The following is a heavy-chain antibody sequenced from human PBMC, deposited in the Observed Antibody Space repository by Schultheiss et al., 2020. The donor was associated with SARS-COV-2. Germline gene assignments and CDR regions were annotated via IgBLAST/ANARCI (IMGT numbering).Heavy chain of an antibody. V-gene: IGHV4-61*05. J-gene: IGHJ6*02. Sequence: SETLSLTCTVSGGSISSSSYYWSWIRQPPGKGLEWIGYIYYSGSTNYNPSLKSRVTISVDTSKNQFSLKLSSVTAADTAVYYCARATNNYDFWSGYLLYYGMDVWGQGTTVTVSS. CDR2: IYYSGST. CDR3: ARATNNYDFWSGYLLYYGMDV. CDR1: GGSISSSSYY. D-gene: IGHD3-3*01.